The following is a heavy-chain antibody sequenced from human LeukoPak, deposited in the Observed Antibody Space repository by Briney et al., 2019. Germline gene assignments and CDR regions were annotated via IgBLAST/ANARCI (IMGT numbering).Heavy chain of an antibody. CDR3: ARAKSLFDS. D-gene: IGHD3-10*01. Sequence: GGSLRLSCAASGFTFGSYWMSWVRQAPGKGLEWVANIKQDGSEKYYVDSVKGRFTISRDSAKNSLYLQMNSLRAEDTAVYYCARAKSLFDSWGQGTLVTVSS. J-gene: IGHJ4*02. CDR1: GFTFGSYW. CDR2: IKQDGSEK. V-gene: IGHV3-7*03.